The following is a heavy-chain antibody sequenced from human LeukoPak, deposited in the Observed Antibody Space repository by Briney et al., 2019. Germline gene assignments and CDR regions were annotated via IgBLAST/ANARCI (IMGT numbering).Heavy chain of an antibody. CDR3: ARASSTIFGVDYYYYMDV. CDR2: MNPNSGNT. Sequence: ASVKVSCKASGYTFTGYYMHWVRQATGQGLEWMGWMNPNSGNTGYAQKFQGRVTITRNTSISTAYMELSSLRSEDTAVYYCARASSTIFGVDYYYYMDVWGKGTTVTVSS. J-gene: IGHJ6*03. CDR1: GYTFTGYY. V-gene: IGHV1-8*03. D-gene: IGHD3-3*01.